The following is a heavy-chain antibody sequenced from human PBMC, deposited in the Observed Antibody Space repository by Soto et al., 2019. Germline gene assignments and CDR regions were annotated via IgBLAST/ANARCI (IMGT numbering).Heavy chain of an antibody. D-gene: IGHD3-22*01. J-gene: IGHJ3*02. CDR3: ARGGNYYDSSGHQAAFEI. V-gene: IGHV4-4*02. Sequence: QVQLQESGPGLVKPSGTLSLTCGVSGGSIRSSFWWNWVRQPPGKGLEWIGEIYHNGITNYSPSLKSRVSILLDGPKNEFSLTLTSVTAAETAVYYCARGGNYYDSSGHQAAFEIWGQGTNVSVSS. CDR1: GGSIRSSFW. CDR2: IYHNGIT.